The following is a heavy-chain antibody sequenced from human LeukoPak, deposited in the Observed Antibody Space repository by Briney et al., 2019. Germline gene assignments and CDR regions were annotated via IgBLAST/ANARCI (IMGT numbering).Heavy chain of an antibody. CDR2: IYSYDST. D-gene: IGHD2-2*01. V-gene: IGHV3-53*01. CDR3: ARVGYCSSTSCYAGDWYFDL. Sequence: GGSLRLSCAASGFTVSSNYMSWVRQAQPPGLELVSVIYSYDSTYSSYYVNGRFPVSSYNSKNTLHLQMNSLRAEDTAVYYCARVGYCSSTSCYAGDWYFDLWGRGTLVTVSS. J-gene: IGHJ2*01. CDR1: GFTVSSNY.